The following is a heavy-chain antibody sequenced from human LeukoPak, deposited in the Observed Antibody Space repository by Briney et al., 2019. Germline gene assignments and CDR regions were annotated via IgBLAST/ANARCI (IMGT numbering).Heavy chain of an antibody. V-gene: IGHV4-34*01. Sequence: SETLSLTCAVYGGSFSGYYWSRIRQPPGKGLEWIGEINHSGSTNYNPSLKSRVTISVDTSKNQFSLKLSSVTAADTAVYYCARKTEYYYDSSGSVTTYFQHWGQGTLVTVSS. D-gene: IGHD3-22*01. CDR1: GGSFSGYY. CDR2: INHSGST. J-gene: IGHJ1*01. CDR3: ARKTEYYYDSSGSVTTYFQH.